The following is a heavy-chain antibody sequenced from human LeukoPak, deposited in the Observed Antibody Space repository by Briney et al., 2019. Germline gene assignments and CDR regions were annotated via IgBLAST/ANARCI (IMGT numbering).Heavy chain of an antibody. V-gene: IGHV4-39*01. Sequence: PSETLSLTCTVSGGSVSSGSYYWSWIRQPPGKGLEWIGEINHSGSTNYNPSLKSRVTISVDTSKNQFSLKLSSVTAADTAVYYCARLYYYDSSGYLWYFDLWGRGTLVTVSS. J-gene: IGHJ2*01. CDR3: ARLYYYDSSGYLWYFDL. D-gene: IGHD3-22*01. CDR2: INHSGST. CDR1: GGSVSSGSYY.